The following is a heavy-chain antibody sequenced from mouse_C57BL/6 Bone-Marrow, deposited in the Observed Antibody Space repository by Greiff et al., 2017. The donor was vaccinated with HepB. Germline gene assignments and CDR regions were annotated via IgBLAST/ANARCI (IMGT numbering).Heavy chain of an antibody. CDR3: AIGFPNYYGISYVGVYFDY. D-gene: IGHD1-1*01. V-gene: IGHV1-74*01. J-gene: IGHJ2*01. CDR2: IHPSDSDT. CDR1: GYTFTSYW. Sequence: VQLQQPGAELVKPGASVKVSCKASGYTFTSYWMHWVKQSPGQGLEWIGRIHPSDSDTNYNQKFKGKATLTVDKYSSTAYMQLSSLTSEDSAVYYCAIGFPNYYGISYVGVYFDYWGQGTTLTVSS.